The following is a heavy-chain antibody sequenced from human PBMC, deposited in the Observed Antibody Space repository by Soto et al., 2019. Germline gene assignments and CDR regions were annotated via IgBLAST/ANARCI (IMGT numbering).Heavy chain of an antibody. J-gene: IGHJ4*02. Sequence: QVQLQQWGAGLLKPSETLSLTCAVYGGSFSGYYWSWIRQPPGKGLEWIGEINHSGSTNYNPSLKSRIPISVETCKNQVPLKLSSVTAADTAVYYCARFLAAAGGEYTDKPSNFDYWGQGTLVTVSS. CDR1: GGSFSGYY. CDR2: INHSGST. D-gene: IGHD6-13*01. CDR3: ARFLAAAGGEYTDKPSNFDY. V-gene: IGHV4-34*01.